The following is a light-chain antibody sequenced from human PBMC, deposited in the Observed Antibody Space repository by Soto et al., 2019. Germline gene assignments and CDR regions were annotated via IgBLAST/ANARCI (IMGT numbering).Light chain of an antibody. CDR3: HHYNNLPPFT. CDR2: GAS. V-gene: IGKV1-33*01. Sequence: DIPMTQSPSSLSASVGARVSITCQASQDIRTSLSWFQHKPGRAPKLLIYGASYLETGVPSRFRGSGPGTDFTVTITSLQPEDIAKYCCHHYNNLPPFTFGPGNIWDIK. J-gene: IGKJ3*01. CDR1: QDIRTS.